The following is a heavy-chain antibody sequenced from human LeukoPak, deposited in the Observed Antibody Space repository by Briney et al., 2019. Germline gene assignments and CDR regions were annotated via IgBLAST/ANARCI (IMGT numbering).Heavy chain of an antibody. CDR2: IKTDGSLI. J-gene: IGHJ5*02. Sequence: SGGSLRLSCAASGFSFRRYSMNWVRQAPGKGLEWVANIKTDGSLIYYVDSVKGRFTISRDNAKNSLYLQMNSLRAEDTAVYYCARDLGQYYDTSDNWFDPWGQGTLVTVSS. CDR1: GFSFRRYS. CDR3: ARDLGQYYDTSDNWFDP. D-gene: IGHD3-22*01. V-gene: IGHV3-7*01.